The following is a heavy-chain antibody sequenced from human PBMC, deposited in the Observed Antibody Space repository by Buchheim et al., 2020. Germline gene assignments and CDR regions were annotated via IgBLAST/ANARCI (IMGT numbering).Heavy chain of an antibody. D-gene: IGHD4-17*01. CDR3: ARDLYGDYAFDY. CDR2: IWYDGSKK. V-gene: IGHV3-33*01. J-gene: IGHJ4*02. Sequence: QVQLVESGGGVVQPGRSLRLSCAASGFTFSSYGMHWVRQAPGKGLEWVAVIWYDGSKKYYADSVKGRFTISRDNSKNPLYLQMNSLRAEDTAVYYCARDLYGDYAFDYWGQGTL. CDR1: GFTFSSYG.